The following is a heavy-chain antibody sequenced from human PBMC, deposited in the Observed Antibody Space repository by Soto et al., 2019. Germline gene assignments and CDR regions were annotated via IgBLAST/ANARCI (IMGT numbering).Heavy chain of an antibody. Sequence: PGGSLRLSCAASGFTVSSNYMSWVRQAPGKGLEWVSVINSGGSTFYTDSLKGRFTISRDNSKNTVYLQVDSLTAEDTAVYYCARVEGSGISTRSGQGEWGQGTLVTVSS. CDR3: ARVEGSGISTRSGQGE. V-gene: IGHV3-66*01. CDR1: GFTVSSNY. D-gene: IGHD6-25*01. CDR2: INSGGST. J-gene: IGHJ4*02.